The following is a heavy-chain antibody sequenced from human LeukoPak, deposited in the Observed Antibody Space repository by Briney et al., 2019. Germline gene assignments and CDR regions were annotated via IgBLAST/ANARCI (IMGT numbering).Heavy chain of an antibody. J-gene: IGHJ4*02. CDR3: ARHSLPSGSYFDY. Sequence: SETLSLTCTVSGGSISSYYWSWIRQPPGKGLEWIGYIYTSGSTNYNPSLKSRVTISVDTSKNQFSLELSSVTAADTAVYYCARHSLPSGSYFDYWGQGTLVTVSS. V-gene: IGHV4-4*09. CDR2: IYTSGST. D-gene: IGHD1-26*01. CDR1: GGSISSYY.